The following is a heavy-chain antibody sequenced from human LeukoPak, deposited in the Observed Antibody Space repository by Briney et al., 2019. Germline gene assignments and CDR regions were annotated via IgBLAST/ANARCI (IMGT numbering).Heavy chain of an antibody. Sequence: GGSLRLSCAASDFSVNTNFMNWVRQAPGKGLEWVSVILTSGTTYYADSVKGRFTISRDNSKNTLYLQMNSLTADDTAVYYCVRSGYSNGWFRSWGQGTLVTVSS. CDR3: VRSGYSNGWFRS. J-gene: IGHJ4*02. CDR2: ILTSGTT. D-gene: IGHD6-19*01. CDR1: DFSVNTNF. V-gene: IGHV3-53*01.